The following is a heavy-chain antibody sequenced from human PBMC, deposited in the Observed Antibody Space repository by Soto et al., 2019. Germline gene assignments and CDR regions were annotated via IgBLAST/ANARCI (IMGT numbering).Heavy chain of an antibody. CDR3: TRPVREYCSGGSCYPAYYGMDV. CDR1: GFTFSGST. CDR2: IRSKANSYAT. D-gene: IGHD2-15*01. V-gene: IGHV3-73*02. J-gene: IGHJ6*02. Sequence: EVQLVESGGGLVQPGGSLKLSCAASGFTFSGSTMHWVRQASGKGLEWVGRIRSKANSYATAYAASVKGRFTISRDDSKNTAYLQINSLTTEDTAVYYCTRPVREYCSGGSCYPAYYGMDVWGQGTTVTVSS.